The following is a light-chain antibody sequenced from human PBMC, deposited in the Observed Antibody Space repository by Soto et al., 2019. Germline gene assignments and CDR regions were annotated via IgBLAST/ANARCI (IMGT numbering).Light chain of an antibody. J-gene: IGKJ1*01. V-gene: IGKV1-5*01. CDR2: DAA. Sequence: VQKPSSPSTLSASVGDRVPITVRAFPSISSWSAWYQQKPANAPTLLIYDAASFESGVPSRFSGSGSGTEFTLPISSLQPDDFATYYCHQYNSYSWTFGQGTKVDIK. CDR1: PSISSW. CDR3: HQYNSYSWT.